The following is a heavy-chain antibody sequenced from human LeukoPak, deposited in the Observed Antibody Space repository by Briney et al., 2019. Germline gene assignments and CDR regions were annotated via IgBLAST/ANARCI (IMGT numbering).Heavy chain of an antibody. J-gene: IGHJ3*02. Sequence: GALRLSCAASGFTFSGYSMSWVRQAPGKGLDWVSSISSNNNYIYYADSVKGRFTISRDNAKNSLYLEMSSLRAEDTAVYYCARALATVDAFDIWGQGTMVTVSS. CDR3: ARALATVDAFDI. D-gene: IGHD4-17*01. V-gene: IGHV3-21*01. CDR2: ISSNNNYI. CDR1: GFTFSGYS.